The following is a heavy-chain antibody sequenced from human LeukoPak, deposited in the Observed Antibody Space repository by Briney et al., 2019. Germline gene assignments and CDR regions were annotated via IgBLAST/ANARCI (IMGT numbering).Heavy chain of an antibody. CDR3: AREVVAAAGTVDY. CDR1: GDSISNYY. Sequence: SETLSLTCAVSGDSISNYYWSWIRQPPGKGLEWIGYIYYSGSTNYNPSLKSRVTISVDTSKNQFSLKLSSVTAADTAVYYCAREVVAAAGTVDYWGQGTLVTVSS. V-gene: IGHV4-59*01. CDR2: IYYSGST. J-gene: IGHJ4*02. D-gene: IGHD6-13*01.